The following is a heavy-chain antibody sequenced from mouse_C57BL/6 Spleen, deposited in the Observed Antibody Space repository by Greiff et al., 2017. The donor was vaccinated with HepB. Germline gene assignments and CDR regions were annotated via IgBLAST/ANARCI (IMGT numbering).Heavy chain of an antibody. CDR2: TNPTNGRT. CDR1: GYTFTSYW. D-gene: IGHD1-1*01. CDR3: ARIKKIVATDFDY. J-gene: IGHJ2*01. Sequence: VQLQQSGAELVKAGASVKMSCKASGYTFTSYWMHWVKQRLGQGLEWFAETNPTNGRTYYNEKFKSTATLTVDKSSSTAYMLLSGPTFEDSAVYYCARIKKIVATDFDYWGQGTTPTVSS. V-gene: IGHV1S81*02.